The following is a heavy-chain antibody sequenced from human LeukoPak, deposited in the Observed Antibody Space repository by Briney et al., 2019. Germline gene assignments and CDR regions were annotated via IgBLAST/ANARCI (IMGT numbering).Heavy chain of an antibody. J-gene: IGHJ6*04. V-gene: IGHV4-59*01. D-gene: IGHD3-9*01. CDR1: GGSISSYY. Sequence: SETLSLTCTVSGGSISSYYWSWIRQPPGKGLEWIGYIYYSGSTNYNPSLKSRVTISVDTSKNQFSLKLSSVTAADTAVYYCASSKLRFFAWLLSTPLNYGMDFGGKGTRVTVS. CDR2: IYYSGST. CDR3: ASSKLRFFAWLLSTPLNYGMDF.